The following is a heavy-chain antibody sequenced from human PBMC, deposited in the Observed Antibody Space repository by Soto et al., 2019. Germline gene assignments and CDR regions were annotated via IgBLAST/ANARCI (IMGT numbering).Heavy chain of an antibody. CDR1: GYTFTSYY. CDR3: ARMLSITIFGVAWVGMDV. J-gene: IGHJ6*02. D-gene: IGHD3-3*01. Sequence: ASVKVSCKASGYTFTSYYMHWVRQAPGQGLEWMGIINPSGGSTSYAQKFQGRVTMTRDTSTSTVYMELSSLRSEDTTVYYCARMLSITIFGVAWVGMDVWGQGTTVTVSS. V-gene: IGHV1-46*01. CDR2: INPSGGST.